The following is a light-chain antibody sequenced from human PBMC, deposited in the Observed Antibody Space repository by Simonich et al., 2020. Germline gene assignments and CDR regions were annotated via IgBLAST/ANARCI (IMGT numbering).Light chain of an antibody. CDR3: QSYDSSNWV. J-gene: IGLJ3*02. V-gene: IGLV6-57*03. CDR2: EDN. Sequence: NFMLTQPHSVSESPGKTVTISCTRSSGSIASNYVQWYQQRPGSAPTTVLYEDNQRPSGVPDRFSGSIDSSSNSASLTLSGLKTEDEADYYCQSYDSSNWVFGGGTKLTVL. CDR1: SGSIASNY.